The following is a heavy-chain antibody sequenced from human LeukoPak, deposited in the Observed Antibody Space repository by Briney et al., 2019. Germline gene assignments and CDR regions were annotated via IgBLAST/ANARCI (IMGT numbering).Heavy chain of an antibody. Sequence: SVKVSCKASGGTFSSYAINWVRQAPGQGLEWMGGIIPIFATTNYAQKFQGRVTITADESTGTAYMELSSLTSEDTAVYYCARAYYYAPGNSFYYFDYWGQGTLITVSS. CDR2: IIPIFATT. J-gene: IGHJ4*02. CDR1: GGTFSSYA. V-gene: IGHV1-69*13. CDR3: ARAYYYAPGNSFYYFDY. D-gene: IGHD3-10*01.